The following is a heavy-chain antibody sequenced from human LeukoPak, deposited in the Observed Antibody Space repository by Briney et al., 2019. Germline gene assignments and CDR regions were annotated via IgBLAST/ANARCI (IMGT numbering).Heavy chain of an antibody. CDR1: GFTFRSYA. V-gene: IGHV3-30-3*01. CDR2: ISSDGTNK. CDR3: AKDSLPSYGGYFDY. J-gene: IGHJ4*02. Sequence: GGSLRLSCVASGFTFRSYAMHWVRQAPGKGLEWVIVISSDGTNKYYADSMKGRFTISRDISKNTLYLQMNSLRAEDTALYYCAKDSLPSYGGYFDYWGQGTLVTVSS. D-gene: IGHD3-16*01.